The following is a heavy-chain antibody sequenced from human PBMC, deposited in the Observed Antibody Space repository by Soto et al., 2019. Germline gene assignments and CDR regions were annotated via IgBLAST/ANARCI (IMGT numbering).Heavy chain of an antibody. CDR1: GYTFIRYG. V-gene: IGHV1-18*01. CDR3: ARGGYYDNTWGKLSHYGLDV. Sequence: QVQLVQSAGEVKKPGASVKVSCKASGYTFIRYGITWVRQAPGQGLEWMGWISPYNDYTIYAQKLQGRVTMTTDTPTRTVDLDLRSLKSDDTAVYYCARGGYYDNTWGKLSHYGLDVWGQGTSVTVSS. CDR2: ISPYNDYT. D-gene: IGHD3-16*01. J-gene: IGHJ6*02.